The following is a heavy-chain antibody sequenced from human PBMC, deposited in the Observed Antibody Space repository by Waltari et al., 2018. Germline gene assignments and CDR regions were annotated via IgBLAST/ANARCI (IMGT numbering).Heavy chain of an antibody. CDR2: IYHSGST. Sequence: QVQLQESGPGLVKPSETLSLTCTVSGYSISSGYYWGWIRQTPGKGLEWIGSIYHSGSTYYNPSLKSRVTISVDTSKNQFSLKLSSVTAADTAVYYCARVRFLEWLFLGWFDPWGQGTLVTVSS. CDR1: GYSISSGYY. V-gene: IGHV4-38-2*02. J-gene: IGHJ5*02. D-gene: IGHD3-3*01. CDR3: ARVRFLEWLFLGWFDP.